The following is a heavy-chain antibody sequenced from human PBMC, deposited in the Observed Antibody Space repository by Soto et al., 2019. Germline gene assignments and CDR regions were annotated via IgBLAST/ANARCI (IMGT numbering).Heavy chain of an antibody. Sequence: PGGSLRLSCAASGFTFSSYWMHWVRQAPGKGLVWVSRINSDGSSTSYADSVKGRFTISRDNAKNTLYLQMNSLRAEDTAVYYCERGPQYSSSPLDYWGQGTLVTVSS. D-gene: IGHD6-6*01. J-gene: IGHJ4*02. CDR2: INSDGSST. CDR1: GFTFSSYW. V-gene: IGHV3-74*01. CDR3: ERGPQYSSSPLDY.